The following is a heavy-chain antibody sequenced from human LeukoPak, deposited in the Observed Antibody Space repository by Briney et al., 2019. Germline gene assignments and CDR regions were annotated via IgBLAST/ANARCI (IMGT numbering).Heavy chain of an antibody. J-gene: IGHJ4*02. CDR2: ISAYNGNT. Sequence: GASVTVSCKASGYTFTSYGISWVRQAPGQGLEWMGWISAYNGNTNYAQKLQGRVTMTTDTSTSTAYMELRSLRSDDTAVYYCARPLSWFGELLFGGGYYFDYWGQGTLVTVSS. CDR1: GYTFTSYG. D-gene: IGHD3-10*01. V-gene: IGHV1-18*04. CDR3: ARPLSWFGELLFGGGYYFDY.